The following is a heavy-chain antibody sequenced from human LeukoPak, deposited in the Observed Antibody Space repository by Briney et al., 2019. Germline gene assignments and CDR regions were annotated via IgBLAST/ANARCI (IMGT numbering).Heavy chain of an antibody. CDR1: GLTFSHAW. CDR2: IKRKTDGETT. V-gene: IGHV3-15*01. CDR3: AAIDFGYDY. D-gene: IGHD4-17*01. J-gene: IGHJ4*02. Sequence: GGSLRLSCAASGLTFSHAWMSWVRQAPGKGLEWVGRIKRKTDGETTDYTAPVKGRFTISRDDSKNTLSLQMNSLETEDTAVYYCAAIDFGYDYWGQGSLVAVSS.